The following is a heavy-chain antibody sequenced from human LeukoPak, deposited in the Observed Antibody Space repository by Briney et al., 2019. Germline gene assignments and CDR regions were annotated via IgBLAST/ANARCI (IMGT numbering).Heavy chain of an antibody. V-gene: IGHV4-30-4*01. CDR1: GGSISSGDYY. CDR3: ARVPETGSFSFDY. J-gene: IGHJ4*02. CDR2: SYYSGST. D-gene: IGHD1-1*01. Sequence: SQTQSLTCTVSGGSISSGDYYWSWIRQPPGKGLEGIGYSYYSGSTYYNPSLKSRVTISVDTSKNQFSLKLSSVTAADTAVYYCARVPETGSFSFDYWGQGTLVTVSS.